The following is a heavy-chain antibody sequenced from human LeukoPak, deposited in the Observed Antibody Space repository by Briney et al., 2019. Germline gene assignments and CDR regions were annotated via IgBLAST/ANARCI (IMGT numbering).Heavy chain of an antibody. CDR1: GGSISSSSYY. D-gene: IGHD4-17*01. CDR2: IYYSGST. J-gene: IGHJ3*02. Sequence: SETLSLTCTVSGGSISSSSYYWGWIRQPPGEGLEWIGSIYYSGSTYYNPSLKSRVNISVDTSKNQFSLKLSSVTAADTAVYYCGYGDSLDAFDIWGQGTMVTVSS. V-gene: IGHV4-39*01. CDR3: GYGDSLDAFDI.